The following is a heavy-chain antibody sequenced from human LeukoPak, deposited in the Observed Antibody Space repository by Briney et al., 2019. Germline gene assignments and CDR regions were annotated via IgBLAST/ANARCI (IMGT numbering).Heavy chain of an antibody. D-gene: IGHD5-18*01. V-gene: IGHV3-9*01. CDR2: ISWNSGSI. CDR1: GFTFDDYA. Sequence: GGSLRLSCAASGFTFDDYAMHWVRQAPGKGLEWVSGISWNSGSIGYADSVKGRFTISRDSAKNSLYLQMNSLRAEDTALYYCAKGGNAAMANGAFDYWGQGTLVTVSS. J-gene: IGHJ4*02. CDR3: AKGGNAAMANGAFDY.